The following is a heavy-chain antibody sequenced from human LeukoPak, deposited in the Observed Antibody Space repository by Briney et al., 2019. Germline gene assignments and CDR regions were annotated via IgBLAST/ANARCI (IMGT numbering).Heavy chain of an antibody. Sequence: SETLSLTCTVSGGSISSSSYYWGWIRQPPGKGLEWIGSIYYSGSTYYNPSLKSRVTILVDTSKNQFSLKLSSVTAADTAVYYCARVGEYCSGGSCYSGHYYFDYWGQGTLVTVSS. D-gene: IGHD2-15*01. V-gene: IGHV4-39*07. J-gene: IGHJ4*02. CDR1: GGSISSSSYY. CDR2: IYYSGST. CDR3: ARVGEYCSGGSCYSGHYYFDY.